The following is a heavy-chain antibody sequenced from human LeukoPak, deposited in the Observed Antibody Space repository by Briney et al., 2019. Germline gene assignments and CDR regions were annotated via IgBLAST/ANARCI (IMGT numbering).Heavy chain of an antibody. D-gene: IGHD5-12*01. J-gene: IGHJ4*02. Sequence: ASVKVSCKASGYTFTGYYMHWVRQAPRQGLEWMGWINPNSGGANSAQKFQGRVTMTRDTSISTAYMELSSLRSDDTAVYYCARGGDRGYDYCLDYWGQGTLVTVSS. CDR1: GYTFTGYY. CDR3: ARGGDRGYDYCLDY. V-gene: IGHV1-2*02. CDR2: INPNSGGA.